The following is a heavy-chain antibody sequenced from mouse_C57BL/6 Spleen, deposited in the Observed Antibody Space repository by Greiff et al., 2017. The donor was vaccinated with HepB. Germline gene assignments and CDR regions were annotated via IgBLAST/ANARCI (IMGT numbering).Heavy chain of an antibody. V-gene: IGHV5-9-1*02. Sequence: EVQVVESGEGLVKPGGSLKLSCAASGFTFSSYAMSWVRQTPEKRLEWVAYISSGGDYIYYADTVKGRFTISRDNARNTLYLQMSSLKSEDTAMYYCTRGDGRYWYLEVWGTGTTVTVSS. J-gene: IGHJ1*03. CDR3: TRGDGRYWYLEV. CDR1: GFTFSSYA. D-gene: IGHD2-3*01. CDR2: ISSGGDYI.